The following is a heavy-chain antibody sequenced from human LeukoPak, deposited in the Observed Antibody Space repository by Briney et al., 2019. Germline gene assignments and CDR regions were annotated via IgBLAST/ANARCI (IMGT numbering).Heavy chain of an antibody. V-gene: IGHV1-2*06. CDR1: GYSFTGYY. D-gene: IGHD2-2*01. Sequence: ASVKVSCKASGYSFTGYYMHWVRQAPGQGLEWMGRINPNSGGTDYAQNFQGRVTMTRDTSISTAYMELSRLTFDDTAVYYCARLYCSSTSCSWADGMDVWGQGTTVTVSS. CDR2: INPNSGGT. CDR3: ARLYCSSTSCSWADGMDV. J-gene: IGHJ6*02.